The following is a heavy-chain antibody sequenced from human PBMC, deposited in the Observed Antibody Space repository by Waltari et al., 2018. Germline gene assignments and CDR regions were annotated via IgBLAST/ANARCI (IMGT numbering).Heavy chain of an antibody. CDR3: ARVNGGSLIDY. CDR1: GGSISSYY. Sequence: QVQLQESGPGLEKPSETLSLTCTVSGGSISSYYWSWIRQPPGKGLEWIGYIYYSGSTNYNPSLKSRVTISVDTSKNQFSLKLSSVTAADTAVYYCARVNGGSLIDYWGQGTLVTVSS. CDR2: IYYSGST. D-gene: IGHD2-15*01. V-gene: IGHV4-59*01. J-gene: IGHJ4*02.